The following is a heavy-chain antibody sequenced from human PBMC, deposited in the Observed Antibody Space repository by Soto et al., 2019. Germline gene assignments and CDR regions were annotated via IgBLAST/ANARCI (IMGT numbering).Heavy chain of an antibody. V-gene: IGHV1-69*02. Sequence: ASVKVSCKASGGTFSSYTISWVRQAPGQGLEWMGRIIPILGIANYAQKFQGRVTITADKSTSTAYMELSSLRSEDTAVYYCARGEGTGGYAFDIWGQGTMVTVSS. J-gene: IGHJ3*02. CDR1: GGTFSSYT. CDR3: ARGEGTGGYAFDI. CDR2: IIPILGIA. D-gene: IGHD2-8*02.